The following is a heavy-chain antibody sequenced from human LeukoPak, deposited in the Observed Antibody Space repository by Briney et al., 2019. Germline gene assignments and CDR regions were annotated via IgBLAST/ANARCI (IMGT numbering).Heavy chain of an antibody. CDR1: GFTFDDYA. V-gene: IGHV3-9*01. D-gene: IGHD2-15*01. J-gene: IGHJ4*02. CDR3: AKVGRRYCSGGSCPVDY. CDR2: ISWNSGSI. Sequence: PGGSLRLSCAASGFTFDDYAMHWVRQAPGKGLEWVSGISWNSGSIGYADSVKGRFTISRDNAKNSLYLQMNSLRAEDTALYYCAKVGRRYCSGGSCPVDYWGQGTLVTVSP.